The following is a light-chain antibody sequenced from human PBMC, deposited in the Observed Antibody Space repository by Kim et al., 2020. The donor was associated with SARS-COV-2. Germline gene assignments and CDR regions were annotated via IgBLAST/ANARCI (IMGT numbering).Light chain of an antibody. CDR3: LQDYTYPLT. J-gene: IGKJ4*01. CDR1: QGVRSD. CDR2: AVV. V-gene: IGKV1-6*01. Sequence: ASVGDRVIITCRASQGVRSDLGWYQQKPGKAPKVLIYAVVGLQTGVPSRFSGSQSGTVFTLTISSLQTEDSATYYCLQDYTYPLTFGGGTKVDIK.